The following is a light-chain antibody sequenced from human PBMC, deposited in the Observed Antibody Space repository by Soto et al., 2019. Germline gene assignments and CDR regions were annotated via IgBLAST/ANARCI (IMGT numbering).Light chain of an antibody. J-gene: IGKJ2*01. V-gene: IGKV3-11*01. Sequence: EIVLTQSPATLSLSPGERATLSCRASQSVSSYLAWYQQKPGQAPRLLIYDASNRTTGIPARFSGSGSGTDFTLTISSIEPEDVAVYYCQQRSNWPPNTFGQGTKLEIK. CDR3: QQRSNWPPNT. CDR2: DAS. CDR1: QSVSSY.